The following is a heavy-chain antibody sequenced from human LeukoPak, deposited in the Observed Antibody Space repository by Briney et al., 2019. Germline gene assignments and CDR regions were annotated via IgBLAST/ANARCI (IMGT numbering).Heavy chain of an antibody. V-gene: IGHV3-9*01. CDR2: ISWNSGSI. J-gene: IGHJ4*02. D-gene: IGHD6-19*01. CDR3: ATSSGWYVSAFDY. CDR1: GFTFDDYA. Sequence: GRSLRLSCAASGFTFDDYAMHWVRQAPGKGLEWVSGISWNSGSIGDADSVKGRFTISRDNAKNSLYLQMNSLRAEDTALYYCATSSGWYVSAFDYWGQGTLVTVSS.